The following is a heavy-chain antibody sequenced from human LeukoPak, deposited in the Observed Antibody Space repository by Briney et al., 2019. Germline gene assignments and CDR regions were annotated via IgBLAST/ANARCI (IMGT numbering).Heavy chain of an antibody. Sequence: SETLSLTCAVYGGSFSGYYWSWIRQPPGKGLEWIGEINHSGSTNYNPSLKSRVTISVDTSKNQFSLKLSSVTAADTAVYYCARDQMGADDWFDPWGQGTLVTVSS. CDR1: GGSFSGYY. CDR2: INHSGST. CDR3: ARDQMGADDWFDP. J-gene: IGHJ5*02. V-gene: IGHV4-34*01. D-gene: IGHD3-16*01.